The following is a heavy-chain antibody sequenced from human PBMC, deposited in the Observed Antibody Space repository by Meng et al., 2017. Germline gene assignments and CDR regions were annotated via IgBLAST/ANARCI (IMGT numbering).Heavy chain of an antibody. Sequence: SETLSLTCTVSGGSISSYYWSWIRQPPGKGLEWIGYIYYSGSTNYNLSLKSRVTISVDTSKNQFSLKLSSVTAADTAVYYCARGTVGGYYYPYYFDYWGQGTLVTVSS. J-gene: IGHJ4*02. V-gene: IGHV4-59*01. CDR2: IYYSGST. CDR3: ARGTVGGYYYPYYFDY. CDR1: GGSISSYY. D-gene: IGHD3-22*01.